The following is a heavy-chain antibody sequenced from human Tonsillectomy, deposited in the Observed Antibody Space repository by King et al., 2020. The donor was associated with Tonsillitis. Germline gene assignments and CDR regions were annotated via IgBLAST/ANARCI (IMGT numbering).Heavy chain of an antibody. D-gene: IGHD3-22*01. CDR1: GGSISSSSYY. J-gene: IGHJ5*02. CDR2: IYYSGST. CDR3: ARQSMYYYDSSGSNWFDP. V-gene: IGHV4-39*01. Sequence: LQLQESGPGLVKPSETLSLTCTVSGGSISSSSYYWGWIRQPPGKGLEWIGSIYYSGSTYYNPSLKSRVTISVDTSKNQFSLKLSSVTAADTAVYYCARQSMYYYDSSGSNWFDPWGQGTLVTVSS.